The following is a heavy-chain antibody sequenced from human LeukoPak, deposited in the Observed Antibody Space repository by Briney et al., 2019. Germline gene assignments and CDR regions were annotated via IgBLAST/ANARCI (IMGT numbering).Heavy chain of an antibody. Sequence: PGGSLRLSCAASGFTFSSYAMNWVRQAPGKGLEWVSSVSDSGGRTYYADAVKGRFTISRDNSKNTLYLQMNSLRAEDTAFYYCAKTPGFFDYWGQGTLVTVSS. CDR1: GFTFSSYA. J-gene: IGHJ4*02. D-gene: IGHD3-9*01. V-gene: IGHV3-23*01. CDR3: AKTPGFFDY. CDR2: VSDSGGRT.